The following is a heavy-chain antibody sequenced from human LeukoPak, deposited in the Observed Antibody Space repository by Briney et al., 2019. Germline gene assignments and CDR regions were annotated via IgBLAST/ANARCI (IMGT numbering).Heavy chain of an antibody. CDR3: ATIKRGNIFGFFDF. J-gene: IGHJ4*02. Sequence: SETLSLTCTVSGGSISSHYWSWVRQPPGKGLEWIGYVLDNVRTKDNPSLNSRFTLSADTSKNQFSLRLTSVTAADTAVYYCATIKRGNIFGFFDFWGQGGLVTVSS. D-gene: IGHD5-18*01. CDR1: GGSISSHY. CDR2: VLDNVRT. V-gene: IGHV4-59*11.